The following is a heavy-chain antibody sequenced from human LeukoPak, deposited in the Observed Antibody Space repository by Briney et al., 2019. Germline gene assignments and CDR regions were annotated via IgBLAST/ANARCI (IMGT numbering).Heavy chain of an antibody. D-gene: IGHD6-13*01. CDR1: GYTFTGYY. CDR3: ARSGRRSGQQLVGWFDP. CDR2: INPNSGGT. J-gene: IGHJ5*02. V-gene: IGHV1-2*06. Sequence: ASVRVSCKASGYTFTGYYMHWVRQAPGQGLEWMGRINPNSGGTNYAQKFQGRVTMTRDTSISTAYMELSRLRSDDTAAYYCARSGRRSGQQLVGWFDPWGQGTLVTVSS.